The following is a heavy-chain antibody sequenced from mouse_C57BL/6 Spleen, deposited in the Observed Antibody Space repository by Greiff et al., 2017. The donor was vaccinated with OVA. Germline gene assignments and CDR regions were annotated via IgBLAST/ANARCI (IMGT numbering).Heavy chain of an antibody. CDR1: GYTFTSYW. D-gene: IGHD2-3*01. CDR3: ARAPDGYSGFAY. J-gene: IGHJ3*01. V-gene: IGHV1-50*01. CDR2: IDPSDSYT. Sequence: QVQLKQPGAELVKPGASVKLSCKASGYTFTSYWMQWVKQRPGQGLEWIGEIDPSDSYTNYNQKFKGKATLTVDTSSSTAYMQLSSLTSEDSAVYYCARAPDGYSGFAYWGQGTLVTVSA.